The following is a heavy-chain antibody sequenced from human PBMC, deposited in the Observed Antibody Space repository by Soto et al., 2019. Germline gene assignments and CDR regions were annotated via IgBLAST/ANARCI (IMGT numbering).Heavy chain of an antibody. CDR3: ANTYYDILTGSIYYYGMDV. CDR1: GGTFSSYA. V-gene: IGHV1-69*13. J-gene: IGHJ6*02. D-gene: IGHD3-9*01. CDR2: IIPIFGTA. Sequence: SVKVSCKASGGTFSSYAISWVRQAPGQGLEWMGGIIPIFGTANYAQKFQGRVTITADESTSTAYMELSSLRSEDTAVYYCANTYYDILTGSIYYYGMDVWGQGTTVT.